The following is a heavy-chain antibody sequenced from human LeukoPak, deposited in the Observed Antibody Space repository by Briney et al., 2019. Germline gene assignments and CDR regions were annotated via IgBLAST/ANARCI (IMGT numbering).Heavy chain of an antibody. CDR3: ARINCSGGTCYDYFEY. D-gene: IGHD2-15*01. J-gene: IGHJ4*02. Sequence: PGGSLRLSCVGAPVTFGTSAMSWVRQAPGKGLELVSTVSAGGTNTYYADSVEGRFTTSRDNSKYTLYLHMDSLRVEDTAQYFCARINCSGGTCYDYFEYWGEGTLVTVSS. CDR1: PVTFGTSA. CDR2: VSAGGTNT. V-gene: IGHV3-23*01.